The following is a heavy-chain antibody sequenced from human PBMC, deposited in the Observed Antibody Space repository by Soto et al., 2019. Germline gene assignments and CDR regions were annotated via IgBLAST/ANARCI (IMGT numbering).Heavy chain of an antibody. D-gene: IGHD7-27*01. Sequence: QLQLQESGPGLVKPSETLSLTCTVSGGSISSSSYYWGWIRQPPGKGLEWIGSIYYSGSTYYNPSLKSRVTISVDTSKNQFSLKLSSVTAADTAVYYCATTRRYWGAGRYWGQGTLVTVSS. CDR1: GGSISSSSYY. V-gene: IGHV4-39*01. J-gene: IGHJ4*02. CDR2: IYYSGST. CDR3: ATTRRYWGAGRY.